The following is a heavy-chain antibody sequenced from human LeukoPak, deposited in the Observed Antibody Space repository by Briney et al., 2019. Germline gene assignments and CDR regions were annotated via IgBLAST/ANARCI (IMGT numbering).Heavy chain of an antibody. CDR3: ARASTVATGWLDS. J-gene: IGHJ5*01. D-gene: IGHD4-17*01. CDR1: GFTFSRYW. Sequence: PGGSLRLSCAVSGFTFSRYWMTWVRQAPGGGLEGVANIKQDGSEKNYVDSVKGRFTISRDNAKISLYLQMNSLRGDDTAVYYCARASTVATGWLDSWGQGTLVTVSS. V-gene: IGHV3-7*01. CDR2: IKQDGSEK.